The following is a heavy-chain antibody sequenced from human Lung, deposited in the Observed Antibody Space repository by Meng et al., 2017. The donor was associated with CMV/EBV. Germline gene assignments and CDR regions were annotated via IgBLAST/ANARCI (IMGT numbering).Heavy chain of an antibody. CDR3: AREPYDYDSSLDY. CDR2: INSVGSGT. CDR1: GFTSSSTW. D-gene: IGHD3-22*01. Sequence: GGSXRLXWAPSGFTSSSTWIHWVRQAPGKGLVWVSRINSVGSGTIYEDSVKGRFTISIDNAKNTLYLQMNSLRSEDTAVYYCAREPYDYDSSLDYWGQGTMVTVSS. V-gene: IGHV3-74*01. J-gene: IGHJ4*02.